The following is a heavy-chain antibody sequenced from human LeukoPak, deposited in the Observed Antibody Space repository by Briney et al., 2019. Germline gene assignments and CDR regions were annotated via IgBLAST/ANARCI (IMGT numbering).Heavy chain of an antibody. CDR3: ARAKGYSYGKNNWFDP. Sequence: PGGSLRLSCAASGFTFSSYSMNWVRQAPGKGLEWVSSISSSSSYIYYADSVKGRFTIFRDNAKNSLYLQMNSLRAEDTAVYYCARAKGYSYGKNNWFDPWGQGTLVTVSS. CDR1: GFTFSSYS. V-gene: IGHV3-21*01. D-gene: IGHD5-18*01. J-gene: IGHJ5*02. CDR2: ISSSSSYI.